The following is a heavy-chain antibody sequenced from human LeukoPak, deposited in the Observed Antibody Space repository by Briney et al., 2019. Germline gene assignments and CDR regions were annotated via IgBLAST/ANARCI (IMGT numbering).Heavy chain of an antibody. Sequence: AGGSLRLSCAASGFTFSSHGMHWVRQAPGKGLEWVAIIWYDGSSAYYADSVKGRFTVSRDNSKNTLYLEMNSLRAEDSAVYYCAKMPHLNYNDVPDYWGQGTLVTVSS. CDR3: AKMPHLNYNDVPDY. CDR1: GFTFSSHG. V-gene: IGHV3-33*06. D-gene: IGHD1-1*01. CDR2: IWYDGSSA. J-gene: IGHJ4*02.